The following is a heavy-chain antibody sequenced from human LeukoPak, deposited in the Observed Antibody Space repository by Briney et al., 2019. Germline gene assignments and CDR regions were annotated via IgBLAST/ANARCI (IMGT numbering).Heavy chain of an antibody. Sequence: GRSLRLSCAASGFTFDDYAMHWVRQAPGKGLEWVSGISWNSGSIGYADSVKGRFTISRDNAKNSLYLQMNSLRAEDTALYYCAKAGYSYGPYYFDYWGQGTLVTVSS. D-gene: IGHD5-18*01. CDR2: ISWNSGSI. J-gene: IGHJ4*02. V-gene: IGHV3-9*01. CDR3: AKAGYSYGPYYFDY. CDR1: GFTFDDYA.